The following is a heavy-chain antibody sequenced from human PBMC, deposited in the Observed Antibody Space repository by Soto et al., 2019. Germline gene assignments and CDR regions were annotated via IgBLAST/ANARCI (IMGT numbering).Heavy chain of an antibody. CDR1: GFTFSSYA. CDR3: ARDGDCSSTSCYAFDI. V-gene: IGHV3-64*01. D-gene: IGHD2-2*01. J-gene: IGHJ3*02. Sequence: EVQLVESGGGLVQPGGSLRLSCAASGFTFSSYAMHWVRQAPGKGLEYVSAISSNGGSTYYANSVKGRFTISRDNSKNTLYRQMGSLRAEDMAVYYCARDGDCSSTSCYAFDIWGQGTMVTVSS. CDR2: ISSNGGST.